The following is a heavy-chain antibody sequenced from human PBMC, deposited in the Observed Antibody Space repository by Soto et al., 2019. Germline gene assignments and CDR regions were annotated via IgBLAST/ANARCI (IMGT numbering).Heavy chain of an antibody. CDR3: AKSFSIAAAGTPGY. CDR2: ISGSGGST. Sequence: GVSLRLSCAASGFTFSSYAMSWVRQAPWKGLEWVSAISGSGGSTYYADSVKGRFTISRDNSKNTLYLQMNSLRAEDTAVYYCAKSFSIAAAGTPGYWGQGTLVTVSS. CDR1: GFTFSSYA. J-gene: IGHJ4*02. V-gene: IGHV3-23*01. D-gene: IGHD6-13*01.